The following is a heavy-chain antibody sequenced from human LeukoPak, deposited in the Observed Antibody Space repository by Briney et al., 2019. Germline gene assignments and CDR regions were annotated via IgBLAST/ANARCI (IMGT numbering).Heavy chain of an antibody. Sequence: GASVKVSCKASGYTFTSYDINWVRQATGQGLEWMGWMNPNSGNTGYAQKFQGRVTMTRNTSISTAYMELSSLRSEDTAVYYCARGMGQYYDFWSGYSWDYYYGMDVWGQGTTVTVSS. CDR3: ARGMGQYYDFWSGYSWDYYYGMDV. V-gene: IGHV1-8*01. D-gene: IGHD3-3*01. J-gene: IGHJ6*02. CDR2: MNPNSGNT. CDR1: GYTFTSYD.